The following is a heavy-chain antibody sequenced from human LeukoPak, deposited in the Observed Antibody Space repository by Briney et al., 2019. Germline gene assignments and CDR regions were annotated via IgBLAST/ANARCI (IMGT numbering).Heavy chain of an antibody. V-gene: IGHV5-51*01. CDR1: GYSFTSYW. CDR2: IYPGDSDT. J-gene: IGHJ6*02. CDR3: ARLGGESIFGGVVFDGMDV. D-gene: IGHD3-3*01. Sequence: GESLKISCKGSGYSFTSYWIGWVRQMPGKGLEWMGIIYPGDSDTSYSPSFQGQVTISAEKSISTAYLQWSSLKASDTAMYYCARLGGESIFGGVVFDGMDVWGQGTTVTVSS.